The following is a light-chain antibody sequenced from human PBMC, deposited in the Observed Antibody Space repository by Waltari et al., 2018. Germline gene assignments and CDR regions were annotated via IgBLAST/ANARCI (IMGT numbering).Light chain of an antibody. J-gene: IGLJ2*01. CDR2: EGT. V-gene: IGLV2-23*01. CDR1: STAVGSFNL. Sequence: QSALTQPASVSGSPGQSITISCTGTSTAVGSFNLVSWFQRHPGKAPELLIYEGTKRPSGVSNRFSGSKSGNTASLTISGLQAEDEADYYCCSYASGSTIIFGGGTKLTVL. CDR3: CSYASGSTII.